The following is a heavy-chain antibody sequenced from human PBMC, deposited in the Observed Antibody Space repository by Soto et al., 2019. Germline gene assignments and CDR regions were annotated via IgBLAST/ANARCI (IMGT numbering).Heavy chain of an antibody. CDR1: GGSISSYY. V-gene: IGHV4-59*01. Sequence: SETLSLTCTVSGGSISSYYWSWIRQPPGKGLEWIGYIYYSGSTNYNPSLKSRVTISVDTSKNQFSLKLSSVTAADTAVYYCARGYITMVRGVISPFDYWGQGTLVTVSS. D-gene: IGHD3-10*01. CDR2: IYYSGST. J-gene: IGHJ4*02. CDR3: ARGYITMVRGVISPFDY.